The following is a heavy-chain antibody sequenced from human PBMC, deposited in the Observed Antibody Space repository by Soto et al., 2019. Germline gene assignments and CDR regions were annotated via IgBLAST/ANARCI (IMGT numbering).Heavy chain of an antibody. D-gene: IGHD5-12*01. V-gene: IGHV1-69*08. Sequence: QVQLVQSGAEVKKPGSSVKVSCKASGGTFSSYTISWVRQAPGQGLEWMGRIIPILGIPNYAQKFQGRVTITADKSTSTAKLELRIMRAEDTFVYDCAREGGGDGYNSDAFDIWGQGTMVTVSS. J-gene: IGHJ3*02. CDR3: AREGGGDGYNSDAFDI. CDR1: GGTFSSYT. CDR2: IIPILGIP.